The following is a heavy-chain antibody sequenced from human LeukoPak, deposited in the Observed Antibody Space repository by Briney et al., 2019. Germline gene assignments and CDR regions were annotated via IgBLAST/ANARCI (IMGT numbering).Heavy chain of an antibody. J-gene: IGHJ6*03. V-gene: IGHV4-34*01. CDR1: GGSFSGYY. CDR3: ARCVTYYYDSNGYSRYYMDV. Sequence: PSETLSLTCAVYGGSFSGYYWSWIRQPPGKGLEWIGEINHSGSTNYNPSLKSRVTISVDTSKNQFSLKLSSVTAADTAVYYCARCVTYYYDSNGYSRYYMDVWGKGTTVTVSS. CDR2: INHSGST. D-gene: IGHD3-22*01.